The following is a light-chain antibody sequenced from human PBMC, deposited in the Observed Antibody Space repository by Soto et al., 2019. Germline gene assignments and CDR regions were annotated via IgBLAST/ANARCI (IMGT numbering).Light chain of an antibody. CDR1: SSDVAGYNY. CDR2: EVS. J-gene: IGLJ1*01. CDR3: SSYTSSSIYV. V-gene: IGLV2-14*01. Sequence: QSALTQPASVSGSPGQSITISCTGTSSDVAGYNYVSWYQQHPGKAPKLMIYEVSNRPSGVSNRFSGSKSGNTASLTISGLQAEDEADYYCSSYTSSSIYVFGTGTKLTVL.